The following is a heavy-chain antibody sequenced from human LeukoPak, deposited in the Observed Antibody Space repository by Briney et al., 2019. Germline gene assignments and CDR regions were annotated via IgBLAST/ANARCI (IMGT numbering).Heavy chain of an antibody. CDR2: IKENGSDK. D-gene: IGHD1-26*01. V-gene: IGHV3-7*01. CDR3: AGSLRHRGGERQNYYYYYYMDV. J-gene: IGHJ6*03. Sequence: GGSLRLSCAASRFTFSNYWMSWVRQAPGKGLEWVADIKENGSDKYYVDSVKGRFTISRDNAKNSLYLQMNSLRAEDTAVYYCAGSLRHRGGERQNYYYYYYMDVWGKGTTVTVSS. CDR1: RFTFSNYW.